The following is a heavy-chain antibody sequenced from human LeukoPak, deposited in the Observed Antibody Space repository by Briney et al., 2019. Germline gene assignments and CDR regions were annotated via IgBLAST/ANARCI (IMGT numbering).Heavy chain of an antibody. D-gene: IGHD5-18*01. V-gene: IGHV3-23*01. CDR3: ARDGFGYGLPFDY. Sequence: HPGGSLRLSCAASGFTFSSSAMSWVRQAPGKGLEWVSAISNNGGYTYYADSVQGRFTISRDNSKSTLCLQMNSLRAEDTAVYYCARDGFGYGLPFDYWGQGTLVTVSS. J-gene: IGHJ4*02. CDR1: GFTFSSSA. CDR2: ISNNGGYT.